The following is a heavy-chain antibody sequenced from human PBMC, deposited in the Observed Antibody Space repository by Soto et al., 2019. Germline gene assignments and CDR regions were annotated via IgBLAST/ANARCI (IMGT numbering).Heavy chain of an antibody. Sequence: QVQLVQSGAEVKKPGASVKVSCKASGYTFSSYGISWVRQAPGQGLEWMGWISAYNGNTNYAQKLQGRVTMTTDTSTSTAYMELRTLRSDDTAVYYCARDSRIVGATNPFDYWGQGTLVTVSS. J-gene: IGHJ4*02. V-gene: IGHV1-18*01. CDR3: ARDSRIVGATNPFDY. D-gene: IGHD1-26*01. CDR2: ISAYNGNT. CDR1: GYTFSSYG.